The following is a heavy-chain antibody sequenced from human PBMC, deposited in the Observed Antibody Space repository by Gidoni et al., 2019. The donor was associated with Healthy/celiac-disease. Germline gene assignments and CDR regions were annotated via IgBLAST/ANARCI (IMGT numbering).Heavy chain of an antibody. CDR1: GGSVSSGRYY. J-gene: IGHJ3*02. V-gene: IGHV4-61*01. CDR3: ARDLAYSGSQNDAFDI. Sequence: QVQLQESGPGLVKPSETLSLTCTVSGGSVSSGRYYWSWFRQPPGKGLEWIGYIYYSGGTNYNPSLKSRVTISVDTSKNQFSLKLSSVTAADTAVYYCARDLAYSGSQNDAFDIWGQGTMVTVSS. CDR2: IYYSGGT. D-gene: IGHD1-26*01.